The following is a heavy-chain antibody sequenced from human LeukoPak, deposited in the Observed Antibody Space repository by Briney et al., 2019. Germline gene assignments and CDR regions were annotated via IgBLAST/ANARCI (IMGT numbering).Heavy chain of an antibody. Sequence: PGGSLRLSCAAYGFSFSNYNMNWVRQAPGKGLEWVSSITMSSTFIYYADSVKGRFTISRDNAKNSVFLQMNSLRAEDTAVYYCARVLRDYYFDYWGQGALVTVSS. CDR3: ARVLRDYYFDY. V-gene: IGHV3-21*01. CDR2: ITMSSTFI. CDR1: GFSFSNYN. D-gene: IGHD3-9*01. J-gene: IGHJ4*02.